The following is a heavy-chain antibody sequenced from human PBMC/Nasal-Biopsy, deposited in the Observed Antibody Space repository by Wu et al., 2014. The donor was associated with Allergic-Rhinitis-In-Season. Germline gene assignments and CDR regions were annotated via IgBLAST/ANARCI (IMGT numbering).Heavy chain of an antibody. CDR2: IINSGGST. Sequence: LRLSCAASGLTFSSYAMSWVRQAPGKGLEWVSGIINSGGSTYYADSVKGRFTISRDNSKNTLYLQMNSLRAEDTAVYYCASHRCSGGGCDTFNIWGQGTMVTVSS. CDR3: ASHRCSGGGCDTFNI. J-gene: IGHJ3*02. CDR1: GLTFSSYA. V-gene: IGHV3-23*01. D-gene: IGHD2-15*01.